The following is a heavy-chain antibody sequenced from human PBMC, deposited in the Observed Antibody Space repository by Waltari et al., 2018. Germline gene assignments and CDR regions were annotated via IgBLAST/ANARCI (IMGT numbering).Heavy chain of an antibody. Sequence: QVQLQESGPGLVKPSETLSLTCTVSGGSISSYYWSWIRQPPGKGLEWIGYIYYSGRTNYNPSLKSRVTISVDTSKNQFSLKLSSVTAADTAVYYCARGQWLGPFDPWGQGTLVTVSS. CDR2: IYYSGRT. J-gene: IGHJ5*02. V-gene: IGHV4-59*01. CDR3: ARGQWLGPFDP. D-gene: IGHD6-19*01. CDR1: GGSISSYY.